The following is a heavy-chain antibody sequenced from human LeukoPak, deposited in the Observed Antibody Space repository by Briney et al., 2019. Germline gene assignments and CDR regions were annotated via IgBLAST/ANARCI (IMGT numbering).Heavy chain of an antibody. V-gene: IGHV3-66*01. D-gene: IGHD1-14*01. CDR1: GFNVSSTY. Sequence: PGGSLRPSCVASGFNVSSTYMNWVRQAPGKGLEWVSLINSGGTTYYPDSVKGRFTIARDNSKNTLFLQMNSLRAEDSGSASAPTTSSW. J-gene: IGHJ5*01. CDR3: PTTSS. CDR2: INSGGTT.